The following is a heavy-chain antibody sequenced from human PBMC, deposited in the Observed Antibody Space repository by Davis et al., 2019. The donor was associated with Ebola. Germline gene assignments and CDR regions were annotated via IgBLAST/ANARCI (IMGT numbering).Heavy chain of an antibody. D-gene: IGHD3-16*01. V-gene: IGHV4-34*01. CDR3: ARSLYPGYDGGLWWFAP. CDR2: INHRGST. Sequence: SETLSLTCAVYGGSFIGYSWTWVRQPPGKGLEWIGEINHRGSTNYMPSLKSRVTMSVDTSKNQFSLKMRSVTAADTAVYYCARSLYPGYDGGLWWFAPWGQGTLVTVSS. CDR1: GGSFIGYS. J-gene: IGHJ5*02.